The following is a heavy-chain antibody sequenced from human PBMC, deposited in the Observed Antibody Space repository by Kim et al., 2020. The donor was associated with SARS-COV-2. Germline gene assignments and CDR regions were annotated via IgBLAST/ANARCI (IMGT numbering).Heavy chain of an antibody. CDR1: GGSISSGSYY. V-gene: IGHV4-61*02. J-gene: IGHJ1*01. CDR3: ARGYYYDSSGYYYAAEYFQH. D-gene: IGHD3-22*01. CDR2: IYTSGST. Sequence: SETLSLTCTVSGGSISSGSYYWSWIRQPAGKGLEWIGRIYTSGSTNYNPSLKSRVTISVDTSKNQFSLKLSSVTAADTAVYYCARGYYYDSSGYYYAAEYFQHWGQGTLVTVSS.